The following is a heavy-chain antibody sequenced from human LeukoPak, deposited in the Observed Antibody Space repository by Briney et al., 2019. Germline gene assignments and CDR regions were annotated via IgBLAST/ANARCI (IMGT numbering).Heavy chain of an antibody. D-gene: IGHD6-19*01. J-gene: IGHJ4*02. CDR3: ARDRGYSSAWFDY. CDR1: GFTFSSYA. Sequence: PGRSLRLSCAASGFTFSSYAIHWVRQAPGKGLEWVAIISYDGTNKYYADSVRGRFTISRDNSKNTLYLQMNSLRAEDTAVYYCARDRGYSSAWFDYWGQGTLVTVSS. CDR2: ISYDGTNK. V-gene: IGHV3-30-3*01.